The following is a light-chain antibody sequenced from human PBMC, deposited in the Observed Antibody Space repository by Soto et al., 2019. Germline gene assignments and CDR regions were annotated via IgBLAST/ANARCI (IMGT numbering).Light chain of an antibody. V-gene: IGKV1-39*01. J-gene: IGKJ1*01. CDR2: AAS. Sequence: DIQMTQSPSSLSASVGDRVTITCRASQSISSYLNWYQQKPGKAPKLLIYAASSLQSGVPSTFIGSRSGTDFTLTISSLQPEDFATYYCQQSYSTPRTFGQGTKVDIK. CDR3: QQSYSTPRT. CDR1: QSISSY.